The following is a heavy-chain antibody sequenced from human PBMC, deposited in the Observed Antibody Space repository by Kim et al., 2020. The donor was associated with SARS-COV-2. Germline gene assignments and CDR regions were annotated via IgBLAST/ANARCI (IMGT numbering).Heavy chain of an antibody. J-gene: IGHJ6*01. V-gene: IGHV4-59*08. Sequence: SETLSPTRTVSDDSVSSHFWSWIRQPPGKGLEWIGHIYDSGSTRYNPSLKSRVSISVDTSKNQFSLKLRSLTAADTAVYYCARQKGTSSYFYYYGLDVWG. CDR3: ARQKGTSSYFYYYGLDV. CDR2: IYDSGST. CDR1: DDSVSSHF. D-gene: IGHD6-6*01.